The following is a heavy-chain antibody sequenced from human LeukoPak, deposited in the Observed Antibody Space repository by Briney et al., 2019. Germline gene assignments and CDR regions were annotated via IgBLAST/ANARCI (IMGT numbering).Heavy chain of an antibody. D-gene: IGHD3-3*01. CDR1: GYTFTNYG. V-gene: IGHV1-18*01. J-gene: IGHJ4*02. CDR2: ISAYNGNT. CDR3: AREGLYDFWSGYPLGY. Sequence: ASVKVSCKASGYTFTNYGISWVRQAPGQGLEWMGWISAYNGNTNYAQKLQGRVTMTRDTSISTAYMELSRLRSDDTAVYYCAREGLYDFWSGYPLGYWGQGTLVTVSS.